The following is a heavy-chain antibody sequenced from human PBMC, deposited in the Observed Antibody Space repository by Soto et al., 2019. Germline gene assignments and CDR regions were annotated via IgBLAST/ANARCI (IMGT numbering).Heavy chain of an antibody. CDR3: ARGDILTGYFSAVDWFDP. J-gene: IGHJ5*02. CDR2: IYYSGST. V-gene: IGHV4-59*01. CDR1: GVTLVSYY. Sequence: SETMSLTCSVAGVTLVSYYWSWIRKHTGKGLEWIGYIYYSGSTNYNPSLKSRVTISVDTSKNQFSLKLSSVTAADTAVYYCARGDILTGYFSAVDWFDPWGQGTLVTVSS. D-gene: IGHD3-9*01.